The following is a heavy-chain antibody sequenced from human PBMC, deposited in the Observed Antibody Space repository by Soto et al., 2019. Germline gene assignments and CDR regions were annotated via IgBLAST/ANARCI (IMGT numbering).Heavy chain of an antibody. V-gene: IGHV4-30-2*01. D-gene: IGHD4-17*01. CDR2: IYHSGST. CDR1: GGSISSGGYS. J-gene: IGHJ6*02. CDR3: ARAHYGDYGYGRDV. Sequence: QLQLQESGSGLVKPSQTLSLTCAVAGGSISSGGYSWSWIRQPPGKGLEWIGYIYHSGSTYYNPSLKSRVTISVDRSKNQFSLKLSSVTPADTAVYYCARAHYGDYGYGRDVWGQGTTVTVSS.